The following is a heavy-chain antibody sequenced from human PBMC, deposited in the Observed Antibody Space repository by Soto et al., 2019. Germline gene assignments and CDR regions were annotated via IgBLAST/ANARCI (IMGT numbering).Heavy chain of an antibody. Sequence: ASVKVSCKVSGYSLTELSMHWVRQASGKGLEWMGGLDPDNDETIYAQKFQGRVTMTEDTSADTAYMELSSLRSEDTAVYYCVSAVGLRGPKTAFDISRQGTKVPVSA. CDR3: VSAVGLRGPKTAFDI. V-gene: IGHV1-24*01. D-gene: IGHD4-17*01. CDR2: LDPDNDET. CDR1: GYSLTELS. J-gene: IGHJ3*02.